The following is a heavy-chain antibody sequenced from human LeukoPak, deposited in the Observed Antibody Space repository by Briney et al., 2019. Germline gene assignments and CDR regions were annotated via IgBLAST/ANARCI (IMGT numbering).Heavy chain of an antibody. D-gene: IGHD5-24*01. CDR3: ARGLGEGYPDY. J-gene: IGHJ4*02. CDR2: IHYSGST. CDR1: GGSITSHF. Sequence: PSETLSLTCSVSGGSITSHFWSWIRQPPGKGLEWIGYIHYSGSTNYNPSLKSRVTISPDTSKNQLFLKLNSVTAADTAVYYCARGLGEGYPDYWGQGTLVTVSP. V-gene: IGHV4-59*11.